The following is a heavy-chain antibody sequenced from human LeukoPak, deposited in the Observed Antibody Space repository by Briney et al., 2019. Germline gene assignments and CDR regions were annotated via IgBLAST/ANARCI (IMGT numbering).Heavy chain of an antibody. D-gene: IGHD1-1*01. V-gene: IGHV4-39*01. CDR2: IYYNGTT. J-gene: IGHJ3*02. CDR1: GGSIIRSSYY. Sequence: SETLSLTCTVFGGSIIRSSYYWGWIRQPPGKGLEWIASIYYNGTTYYNPSLKSRVTIHVDTYKNEFSLKLNSVTAADTAVYYCASQSVPNAFDIWGQGAMVTVSS. CDR3: ASQSVPNAFDI.